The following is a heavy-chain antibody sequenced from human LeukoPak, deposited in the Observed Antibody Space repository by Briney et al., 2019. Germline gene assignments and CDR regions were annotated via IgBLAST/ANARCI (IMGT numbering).Heavy chain of an antibody. Sequence: SETLSLTCAVSGGSISSSNWWSWVRQPPGKGLEWIGEIYHSGSTNYNPSLKSRVTISVDKSKNQFSLKLSSVTAADTAVYYCARWDLPYVSSGYGDYWGQGTLVTVSS. CDR2: IYHSGST. D-gene: IGHD3-22*01. CDR3: ARWDLPYVSSGYGDY. V-gene: IGHV4-4*02. CDR1: GGSISSSNW. J-gene: IGHJ4*02.